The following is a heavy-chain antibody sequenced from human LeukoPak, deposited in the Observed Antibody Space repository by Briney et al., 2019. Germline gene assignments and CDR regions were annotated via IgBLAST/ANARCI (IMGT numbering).Heavy chain of an antibody. CDR1: GYTFTGYY. D-gene: IGHD3-22*01. Sequence: ASVKVSCKASGYTFTGYYMHWVRQAPGQGLEWMGRINPNSGGTNDAQKFQGRVTMTRDTSISTAYMELSRLRSDDTAVYYCARAPTYYYDSSGYYYDSWGQGTLVTVSS. J-gene: IGHJ4*02. CDR3: ARAPTYYYDSSGYYYDS. CDR2: INPNSGGT. V-gene: IGHV1-2*06.